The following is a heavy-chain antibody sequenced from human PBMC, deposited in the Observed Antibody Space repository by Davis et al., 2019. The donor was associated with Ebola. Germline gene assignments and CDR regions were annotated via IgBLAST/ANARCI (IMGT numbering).Heavy chain of an antibody. D-gene: IGHD4-11*01. CDR3: AKEFSNYGPNWFDP. Sequence: PGGSLRLSCAASGFTFSSYGTHWVRQAPGKGLEWVAVISYDGSNKYYADSVKGRFTISRDNSKNTLYLQMNSLRAEDTAVYYCAKEFSNYGPNWFDPWGQGTLVTVSS. CDR1: GFTFSSYG. J-gene: IGHJ5*02. CDR2: ISYDGSNK. V-gene: IGHV3-30*18.